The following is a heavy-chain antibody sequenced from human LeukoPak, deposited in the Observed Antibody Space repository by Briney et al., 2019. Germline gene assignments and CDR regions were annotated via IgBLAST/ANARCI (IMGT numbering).Heavy chain of an antibody. CDR1: GFTFSSYS. CDR3: ARGPTPYRFLGRSSGYYSRAFDY. J-gene: IGHJ4*02. Sequence: NPGGSLRLSCAASGFTFSSYSMTWVRQAPGKGLEWVSSISSSSSYIYYADSVKGRFTISRDNAKNSLYLQMNSLRAEDTAVYYCARGPTPYRFLGRSSGYYSRAFDYWGQGTLVTVSS. D-gene: IGHD3-22*01. V-gene: IGHV3-21*01. CDR2: ISSSSSYI.